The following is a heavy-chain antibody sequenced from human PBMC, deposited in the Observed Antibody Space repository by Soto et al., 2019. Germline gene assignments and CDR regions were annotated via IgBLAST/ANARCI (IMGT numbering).Heavy chain of an antibody. CDR3: ARDHMLRGYSYGLAPNWFDP. D-gene: IGHD5-18*01. CDR2: IYYSGST. V-gene: IGHV4-59*01. CDR1: GGSISSYY. Sequence: SETLSLTCTVSGGSISSYYWSWIRQPPGKGLEWIGYIYYSGSTNYNPSLKSRVTISVNTSKSKLSLKLSSVTAADTAVYYGARDHMLRGYSYGLAPNWFDPWGRGTLVTVS. J-gene: IGHJ5*02.